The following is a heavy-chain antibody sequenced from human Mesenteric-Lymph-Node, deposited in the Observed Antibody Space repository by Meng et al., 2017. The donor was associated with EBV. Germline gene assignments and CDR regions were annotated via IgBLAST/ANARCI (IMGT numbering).Heavy chain of an antibody. CDR2: INHIRSV. CDR3: ARVRSSGSGLIRNYFDY. J-gene: IGHJ4*02. D-gene: IGHD6-19*01. CDR1: GRYFNDYY. V-gene: IGHV4-34*01. Sequence: QVHHHQWGEGLLKPAETLALSCVGYGRYFNDYYWIGIRQAPGKGLEWIGEINHIRSVYYNPSLKSRVTISVDTSNNQISLRLTSVTAADTAIYYCARVRSSGSGLIRNYFDYWGQGTLVTVSS.